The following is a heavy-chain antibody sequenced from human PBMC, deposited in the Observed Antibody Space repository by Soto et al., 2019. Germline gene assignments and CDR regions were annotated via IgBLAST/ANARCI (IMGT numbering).Heavy chain of an antibody. CDR1: SDSIAGENW. CDR2: VLLTGGT. J-gene: IGHJ4*02. V-gene: IGHV4-4*02. D-gene: IGHD6-19*01. Sequence: QVQLQESGPGLVKPSETLSLTCTVSSDSIAGENWWSWVRQPPGLGLEWIGEVLLTGGTNYNPSLKSRVTIEVDKSKNPFSLTLISATAADTAVYYCARVFSSGSGWMYYFDFWGQGTLVSVSS. CDR3: ARVFSSGSGWMYYFDF.